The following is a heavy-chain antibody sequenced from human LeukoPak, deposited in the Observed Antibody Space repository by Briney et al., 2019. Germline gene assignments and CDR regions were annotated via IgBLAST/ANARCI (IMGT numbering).Heavy chain of an antibody. V-gene: IGHV3-7*01. CDR3: ARDKRGGSYGDY. D-gene: IGHD1-26*01. CDR2: MNQDASER. CDR1: GFTFSSYW. J-gene: IGHJ4*02. Sequence: GGSLRLSCAASGFTFSSYWMSWVRQAPGKGLEWVANMNQDASERYYVESVKGRFTISRDNAKNSLYLQMNSLRAEDTAVYYCARDKRGGSYGDYWGQGTLVNVSS.